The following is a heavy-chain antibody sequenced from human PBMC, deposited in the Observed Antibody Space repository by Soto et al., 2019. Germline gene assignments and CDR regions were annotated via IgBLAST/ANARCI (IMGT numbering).Heavy chain of an antibody. CDR3: ARHRYSYGVYYFDY. D-gene: IGHD5-18*01. CDR1: DGCISNYY. V-gene: IGHV4-59*08. J-gene: IGHJ4*02. CDR2: IYYSGST. Sequence: SETLSVTCSVADGCISNYYWSWIRQPPGKGLEWIGYIYYSGSTNYNPSLTSRVTISVDTSKNQFSLKLSSVTAADTAVYYCARHRYSYGVYYFDYWGQGTLVTVSS.